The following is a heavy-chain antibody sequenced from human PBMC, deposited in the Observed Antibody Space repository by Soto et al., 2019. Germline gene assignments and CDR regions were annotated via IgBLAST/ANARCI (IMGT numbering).Heavy chain of an antibody. CDR1: GGSFREYY. Sequence: SETLSLTCAVNGGSFREYYWSWLRQPPGKGLEWIGEINQSGTTHYNPSLKRRINISIDTSKNQFSLNLTSVTAADTATYYCARDIITVIGGEIYYYFGMDVWGQGTTVTVSS. J-gene: IGHJ6*02. CDR3: ARDIITVIGGEIYYYFGMDV. V-gene: IGHV4-34*01. CDR2: INQSGTT. D-gene: IGHD3-10*01.